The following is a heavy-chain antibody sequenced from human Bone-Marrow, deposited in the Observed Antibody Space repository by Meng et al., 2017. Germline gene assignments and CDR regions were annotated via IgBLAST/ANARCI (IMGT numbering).Heavy chain of an antibody. Sequence: QVQLGQSGAEVKEPGAPLGVSCKPSGYSFTAYYIHWVRQAPGQGLEWLGHINPNSGDTLYAQKFQGRVSMTGDTSISTAYVELSSLRSDDTAVYYCAKESVLMVYAIPNGFDYWGQGTLVTVSS. CDR1: GYSFTAYY. CDR3: AKESVLMVYAIPNGFDY. J-gene: IGHJ4*02. V-gene: IGHV1-2*06. D-gene: IGHD2-8*01. CDR2: INPNSGDT.